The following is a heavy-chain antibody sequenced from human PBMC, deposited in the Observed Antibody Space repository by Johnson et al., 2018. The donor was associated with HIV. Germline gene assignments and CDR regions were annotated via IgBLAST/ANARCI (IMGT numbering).Heavy chain of an antibody. Sequence: QEQLVESGGGVVQPGRSLRLSCAASGFTFSSYAMHWVRQAPGKGLEWVAVISYDGSNKYYADSVKGRFTISRDNSKNTLYLQMNSRRAEDTAVYYCARGGYSTILDAFDIWGQGTMVTVSS. CDR3: ARGGYSTILDAFDI. V-gene: IGHV3-30-3*01. CDR1: GFTFSSYA. CDR2: ISYDGSNK. J-gene: IGHJ3*02. D-gene: IGHD6-13*01.